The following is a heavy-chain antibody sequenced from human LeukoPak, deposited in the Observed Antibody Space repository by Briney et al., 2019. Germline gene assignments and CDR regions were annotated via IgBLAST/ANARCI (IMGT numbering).Heavy chain of an antibody. CDR1: GFTFSTYD. J-gene: IGHJ4*02. V-gene: IGHV3-30*02. CDR3: AKDGDYRFDY. CDR2: IRNDGVNK. Sequence: GGSLRLSCAASGFTFSTYDVHWVRQAPGKGLEWVAYIRNDGVNKFYGDSVKGRFTISRDNSKNTLHLQMNNLRADDTAVYYCAKDGDYRFDYWGQGTLVTVSS. D-gene: IGHD4-11*01.